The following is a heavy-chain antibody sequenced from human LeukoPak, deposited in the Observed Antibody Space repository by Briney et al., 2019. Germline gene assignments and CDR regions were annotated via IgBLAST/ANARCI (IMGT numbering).Heavy chain of an antibody. J-gene: IGHJ4*02. CDR2: ISYDGSNK. CDR1: GFTFSTYA. Sequence: GRSLRLSCAASGFTFSTYAMHWVRQAPGKGLEWVAVISYDGSNKYYADSVKGRFTISRDNSKNTLYLQMNGLRAEDTAVYYCARDRFHSNGWYWYSDYWGQGTLVTVSS. D-gene: IGHD6-19*01. CDR3: ARDRFHSNGWYWYSDY. V-gene: IGHV3-30-3*01.